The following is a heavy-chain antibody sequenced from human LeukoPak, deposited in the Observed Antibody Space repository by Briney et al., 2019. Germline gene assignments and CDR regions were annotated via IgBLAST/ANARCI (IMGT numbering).Heavy chain of an antibody. Sequence: PGGALRLSCAASGFTFSNAWMSWVRQAPGKGLEWVGRIKSKTDGGTTDYAAPVKGRFTISRDDSKNTLYLQMNSLKTEDTAVYYCTTGITMVRGVIHLIDYWGQGTLVTVSS. V-gene: IGHV3-15*01. CDR1: GFTFSNAW. J-gene: IGHJ4*02. CDR2: IKSKTDGGTT. D-gene: IGHD3-10*01. CDR3: TTGITMVRGVIHLIDY.